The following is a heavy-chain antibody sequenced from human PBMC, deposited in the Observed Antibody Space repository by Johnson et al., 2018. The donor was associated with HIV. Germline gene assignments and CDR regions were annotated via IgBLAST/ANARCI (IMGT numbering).Heavy chain of an antibody. CDR3: ARSVGYYDSSGYYYVDAFDI. Sequence: VQLVESGGGLVQPGRSLRLSCAASAFTFSSYGMHWVRQAPGKGLVWVSRINSDGSSTNYADSVKGRFTISRDNAKNTLYLQMNSLSTEDTALYYCARSVGYYDSSGYYYVDAFDIWGQGTMVTVSS. J-gene: IGHJ3*02. CDR2: INSDGSST. D-gene: IGHD3-22*01. CDR1: AFTFSSYG. V-gene: IGHV3-74*02.